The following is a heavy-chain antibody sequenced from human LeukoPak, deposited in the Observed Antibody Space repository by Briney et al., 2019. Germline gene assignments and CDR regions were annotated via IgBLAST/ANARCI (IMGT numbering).Heavy chain of an antibody. Sequence: SETLSLTCTVSGGSISSDSFYWGWIRQPPGKGLEWIGSISYSGSTYYNPSLKSRVTISLDTSKNQFSLKLSSATAADTAVYYCARREGSNWFYFDSWGQGTLVTVSS. CDR3: ARREGSNWFYFDS. D-gene: IGHD5-24*01. CDR1: GGSISSDSFY. V-gene: IGHV4-39*01. CDR2: ISYSGST. J-gene: IGHJ4*02.